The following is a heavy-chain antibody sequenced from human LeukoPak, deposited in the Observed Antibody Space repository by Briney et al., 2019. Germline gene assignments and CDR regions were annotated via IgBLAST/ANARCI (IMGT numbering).Heavy chain of an antibody. CDR1: GFTFDDYA. J-gene: IGHJ4*02. Sequence: GGSLRLSCAASGFTFDDYAMHWVRQAPGEGLEWVSGISWNSGSIGYADSVKGRFTISRDNAKNSLYLQMNSLRAEDTALYYCAKSAAAGTSFIDYWGQGTLVTVSS. CDR2: ISWNSGSI. V-gene: IGHV3-9*01. D-gene: IGHD6-13*01. CDR3: AKSAAAGTSFIDY.